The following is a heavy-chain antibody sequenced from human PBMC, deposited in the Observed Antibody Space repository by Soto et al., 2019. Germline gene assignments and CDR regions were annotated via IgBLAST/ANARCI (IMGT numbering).Heavy chain of an antibody. J-gene: IGHJ5*01. CDR3: AKAHSTSYYYDSSGDYPFPS. CDR1: GFTFSSYG. V-gene: IGHV3-30*18. Sequence: PRGSLSLSCAASGFTFSSYGMHWVRQAPGKGLEWVAVISYDGSNKYYADSVKGRFTISRDNSKKTLYLQMNSLRADDPAVYYCAKAHSTSYYYDSSGDYPFPSRGHGTVATVS. D-gene: IGHD3-22*01. CDR2: ISYDGSNK.